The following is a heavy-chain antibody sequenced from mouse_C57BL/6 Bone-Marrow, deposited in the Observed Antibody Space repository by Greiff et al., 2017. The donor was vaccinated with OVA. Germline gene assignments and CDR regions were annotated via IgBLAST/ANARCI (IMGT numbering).Heavy chain of an antibody. CDR1: GFTFSNYW. J-gene: IGHJ2*01. Sequence: EVQVVESGGGLVQPGGSMKLSCVASGFTFSNYWMNWVRQSPEKGLEWVAQIRLKSDNYATHYAEYGKGRFTISRDDSKRCVYLRMNNLRADDTEICYSARSGPAYWGQGTTLTVSA. CDR2: IRLKSDNYAT. CDR3: ARSGPAY. V-gene: IGHV6-3*01.